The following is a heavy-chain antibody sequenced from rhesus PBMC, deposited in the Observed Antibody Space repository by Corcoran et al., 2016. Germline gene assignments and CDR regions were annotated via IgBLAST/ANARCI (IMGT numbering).Heavy chain of an antibody. CDR1: GFPFNIYG. V-gene: IGHV3-54*02. J-gene: IGHJ4*01. CDR3: TTFGY. CDR2: ISSDGSRK. Sequence: EVQLVESGGGLVQSGGSLRLSCAASGFPFNIYGLHWVRQAPGKGLEWVAVISSDGSRKDYSDSVKDRFTISRDNSKNILYLQINNLKLEDTAVYYGTTFGYWGQGVLVTVSS.